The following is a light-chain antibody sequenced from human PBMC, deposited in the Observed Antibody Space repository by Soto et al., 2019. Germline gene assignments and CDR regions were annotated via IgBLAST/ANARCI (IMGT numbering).Light chain of an antibody. CDR2: SAS. V-gene: IGKV1-39*01. J-gene: IGKJ2*01. CDR1: QSISNS. CDR3: QQSYSLPYT. Sequence: DIQMTQSPPSLSASLGDRVTITCRASQSISNSLNWYQQKSAKAPKLLMYSASSLQSGVPSRFSGSGSGTDFTLTISSLQPEDFATYYCQQSYSLPYTFGQGTKLQIK.